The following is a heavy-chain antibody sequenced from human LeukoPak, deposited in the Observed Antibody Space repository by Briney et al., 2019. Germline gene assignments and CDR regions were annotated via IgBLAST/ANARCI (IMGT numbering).Heavy chain of an antibody. CDR3: AREDSSGYDY. J-gene: IGHJ4*02. CDR2: INPNSGGT. D-gene: IGHD3-22*01. CDR1: GYTFTGYY. V-gene: IGHV1-2*02. Sequence: ASVKVSCKASGYTFTGYYMHWVRQAPGQGLEWMGWINPNSGGTNYAQNFRGRVTMTRDTSISTAYLEVSRLRSDDTAVYYCAREDSSGYDYWGQGTLVTVSS.